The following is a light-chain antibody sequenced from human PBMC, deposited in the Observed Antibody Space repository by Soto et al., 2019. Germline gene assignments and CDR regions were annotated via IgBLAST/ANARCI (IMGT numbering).Light chain of an antibody. CDR3: QQYYSTPYT. Sequence: DIVMTQSPDSLAVSLGERATINCRSSQSVLYSSNKENYLAWYQQKPGQPPKLLIYWASTRESGDPDRFSGSGSGTDFTLTISSLQAEDVAVYYCQQYYSTPYTFGQGTKLEI. CDR2: WAS. V-gene: IGKV4-1*01. CDR1: QSVLYSSNKENY. J-gene: IGKJ2*01.